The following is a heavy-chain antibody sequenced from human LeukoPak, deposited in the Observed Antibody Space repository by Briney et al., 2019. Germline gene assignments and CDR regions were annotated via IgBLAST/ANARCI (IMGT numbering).Heavy chain of an antibody. CDR3: ARDVGAAGAFDI. D-gene: IGHD6-13*01. J-gene: IGHJ3*02. Sequence: GASVKVSCKASGYTFTSYHMHWVRQAPGQGLEWMGIINPSGGSTSYAQKFQGRVTMTRDTSTSTVYMELSSLRSEDTAVYYCARDVGAAGAFDIWGQGTMVTVSS. CDR1: GYTFTSYH. V-gene: IGHV1-46*01. CDR2: INPSGGST.